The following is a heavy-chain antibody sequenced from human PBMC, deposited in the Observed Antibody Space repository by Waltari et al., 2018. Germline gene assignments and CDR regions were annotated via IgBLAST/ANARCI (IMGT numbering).Heavy chain of an antibody. J-gene: IGHJ2*01. CDR1: GGSFSGYY. CDR2: INHSGST. Sequence: QVQLQQWGAGLLKPSETLSLTCAVYGGSFSGYYWSWIRQPPGKGLEWIGEINHSGSTTYNPSLKSRVTISVDTSKNQFSLKLSSVTAADTAVYYCARGWPSSGRKIWYFDLWGRGTLVTVSS. V-gene: IGHV4-34*01. CDR3: ARGWPSSGRKIWYFDL. D-gene: IGHD6-19*01.